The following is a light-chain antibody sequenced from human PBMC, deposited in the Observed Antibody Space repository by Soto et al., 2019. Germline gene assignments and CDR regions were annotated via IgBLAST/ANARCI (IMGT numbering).Light chain of an antibody. J-gene: IGKJ1*01. CDR2: VAS. Sequence: DIQMTQSPSSLSASVGDRVTITCRASQSIGRFLNWHQQKPGKAPNVLINVASTLRSGVPSRFSGSGSGTDFNLTINSLQPDDFATYYCQHYNSYSEAFGQGTKVDI. V-gene: IGKV1-39*01. CDR1: QSIGRF. CDR3: QHYNSYSEA.